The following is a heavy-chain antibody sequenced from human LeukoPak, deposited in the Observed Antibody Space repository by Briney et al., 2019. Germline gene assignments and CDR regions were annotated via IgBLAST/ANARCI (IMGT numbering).Heavy chain of an antibody. CDR2: IYYSGSA. D-gene: IGHD3-10*01. Sequence: SETLSLTCSVTGGSISSGDYYWTWIRQPPGKGREWIAYIYYSGSAEYNLSLQSRATISVDTSKNQFFLKLRSVTAADTAVYYCARRQYYYGSGSMDVWGKGTMVTISS. J-gene: IGHJ6*03. V-gene: IGHV4-30-4*08. CDR3: ARRQYYYGSGSMDV. CDR1: GGSISSGDYY.